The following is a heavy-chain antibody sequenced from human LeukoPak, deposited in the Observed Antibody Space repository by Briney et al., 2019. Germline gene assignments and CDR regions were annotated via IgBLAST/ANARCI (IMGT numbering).Heavy chain of an antibody. Sequence: PGGSLRLSCAASGFTFDDYGMSWVRQAPGKGLEWVSGITWNGATTGFADSVKGRFTISRDIAKNSLYLGTSSLRAEDTAFYYCAREYGDYSSYFDLWGRGTLVTVSS. CDR2: ITWNGATT. CDR1: GFTFDDYG. CDR3: AREYGDYSSYFDL. J-gene: IGHJ2*01. D-gene: IGHD4-17*01. V-gene: IGHV3-20*04.